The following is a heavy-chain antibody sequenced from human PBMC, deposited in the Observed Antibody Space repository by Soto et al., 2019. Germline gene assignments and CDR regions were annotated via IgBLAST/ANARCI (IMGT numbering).Heavy chain of an antibody. CDR2: ISSSSSYI. V-gene: IGHV3-21*01. CDR3: ASRGKQLVRTSYYYYGMDV. J-gene: IGHJ6*02. CDR1: GFTFSSYS. D-gene: IGHD6-6*01. Sequence: PGGSLRLSCAASGFTFSSYSMNWVRQAPGKGLEWVSSISSSSSYIYYADSVKGRFTISRDNAKNSLYLQMNSLRAEDTAVYYCASRGKQLVRTSYYYYGMDVWGQGTTVTVSS.